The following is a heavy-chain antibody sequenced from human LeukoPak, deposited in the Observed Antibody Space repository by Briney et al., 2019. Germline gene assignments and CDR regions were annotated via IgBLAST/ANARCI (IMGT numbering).Heavy chain of an antibody. Sequence: SVKVSCKASGFTFTSSAMQWVRQARGQRLEWIGWIVVGSGNTNYAQKFQERVTITRDMSTSTAYMELSSLRSEDTAVYYCAADLGYSGYVGLGYWGQGTLVTVSS. CDR1: GFTFTSSA. CDR2: IVVGSGNT. CDR3: AADLGYSGYVGLGY. J-gene: IGHJ4*02. V-gene: IGHV1-58*02. D-gene: IGHD5-12*01.